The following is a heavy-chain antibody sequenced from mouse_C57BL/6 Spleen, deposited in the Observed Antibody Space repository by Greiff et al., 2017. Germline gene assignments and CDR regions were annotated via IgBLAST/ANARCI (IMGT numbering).Heavy chain of an antibody. V-gene: IGHV1-9*01. CDR3: ARPAGTRTYYAMDY. D-gene: IGHD4-1*01. J-gene: IGHJ4*01. CDR1: GYTFTGYW. Sequence: VQLQQSGAELMKPGASVKLSCKATGYTFTGYWIEWVKQRPGHGLEWIGEILPGSGSTNYNAKFKGKATFTADTSSNTAYMQLSSLTTEDSAIYYCARPAGTRTYYAMDYWGQGTSVTVSS. CDR2: ILPGSGST.